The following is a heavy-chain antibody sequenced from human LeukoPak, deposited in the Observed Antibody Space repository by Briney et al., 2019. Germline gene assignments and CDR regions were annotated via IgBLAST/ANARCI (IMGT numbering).Heavy chain of an antibody. CDR3: ARDYDYFSGHNLDAYDI. CDR2: INGDGSAK. CDR1: GLTFSSYW. J-gene: IGHJ3*02. V-gene: IGHV3-7*01. D-gene: IGHD2-15*01. Sequence: GGSLSLSCVASGLTFSSYWMTWVRQAPGKALEWVANINGDGSAKSYVDSVKGRFTIYRDNAKNSLYLQMDSLRVEDTAVYYCARDYDYFSGHNLDAYDIWGQGTTVTVSS.